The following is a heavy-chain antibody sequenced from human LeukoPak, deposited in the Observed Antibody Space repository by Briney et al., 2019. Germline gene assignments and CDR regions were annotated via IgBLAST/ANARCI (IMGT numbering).Heavy chain of an antibody. CDR2: INHSGST. J-gene: IGHJ4*02. V-gene: IGHV4-34*01. Sequence: KSAETLSLTCAVYGGSFSGYYWSWIRQPPGKGLEWMGEINHSGSTNYNPSLKSRVTISVDTPKNQFSLKLSSVTAADTAVYYCASGGGYAYYWGQGTLVTVSS. CDR3: ASGGGYAYY. CDR1: GGSFSGYY. D-gene: IGHD3-16*01.